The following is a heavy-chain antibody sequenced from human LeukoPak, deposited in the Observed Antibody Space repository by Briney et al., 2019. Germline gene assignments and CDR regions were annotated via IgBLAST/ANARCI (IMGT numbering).Heavy chain of an antibody. CDR3: AKEHLYYDSSGYYLVDY. Sequence: PGGSPRLSCAASGFTFSSYAMSWVRQAPGKGLEWVSAISGSGGSTYYADSVKGRFTISRDNSKNTLYLQMNSLRAEDTAVYYCAKEHLYYDSSGYYLVDYWGQGTLVTVSS. V-gene: IGHV3-23*01. CDR1: GFTFSSYA. CDR2: ISGSGGST. D-gene: IGHD3-22*01. J-gene: IGHJ4*02.